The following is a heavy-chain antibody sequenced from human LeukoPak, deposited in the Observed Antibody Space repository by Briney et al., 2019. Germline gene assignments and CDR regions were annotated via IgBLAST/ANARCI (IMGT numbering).Heavy chain of an antibody. D-gene: IGHD3-9*01. J-gene: IGHJ6*03. CDR1: GFTFSHYG. CDR2: ISGSGGST. V-gene: IGHV3-23*01. CDR3: ARYSEVYYYVDV. Sequence: PGGPLRLSCAASGFTFSHYGMTWVRQAPGKGLEWVSAISGSGGSTYYAGSVKGRFTISRDNSKNTLYLQMNSLRAEDTAVYFCARYSEVYYYVDVWGTGTTVTVSS.